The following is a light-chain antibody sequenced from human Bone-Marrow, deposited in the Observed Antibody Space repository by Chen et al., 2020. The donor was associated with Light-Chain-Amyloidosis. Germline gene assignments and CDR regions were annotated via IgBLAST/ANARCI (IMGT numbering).Light chain of an antibody. Sequence: DIQMTQSPSSLSASVGDRVTITCQASQDISSFVNWYQQTPGKAPKLLIYDASHLETGVPSRFSGSGSGTDCTFTISSLQPEDIATYYCQQFDNLPRTFGPGTKVDLK. CDR2: DAS. V-gene: IGKV1-33*01. CDR1: QDISSF. J-gene: IGKJ3*01. CDR3: QQFDNLPRT.